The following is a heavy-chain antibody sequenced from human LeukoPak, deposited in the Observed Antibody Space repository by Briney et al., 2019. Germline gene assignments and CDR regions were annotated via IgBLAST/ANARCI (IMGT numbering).Heavy chain of an antibody. V-gene: IGHV3-21*05. CDR2: ISGSGSDI. CDR3: ARDIGGSYSAIDY. J-gene: IGHJ4*02. D-gene: IGHD1-26*01. Sequence: GGSPRLSCAGSGFTFSFYSLNWVRQAPGRGLEWVSFISGSGSDIFYADSVKGRFTIFRDGAKNSVSLQMDSLRGDDTAVYYCARDIGGSYSAIDYWGQGTPVTVSS. CDR1: GFTFSFYS.